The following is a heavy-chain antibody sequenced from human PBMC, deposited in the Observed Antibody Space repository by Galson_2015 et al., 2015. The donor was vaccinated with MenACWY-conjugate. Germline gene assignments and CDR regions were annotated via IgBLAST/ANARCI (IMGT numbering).Heavy chain of an antibody. CDR2: ILYTGIT. CDR3: ARARGSYARSGGLHPENGFNT. D-gene: IGHD3-16*01. V-gene: IGHV4-59*13. Sequence: SETLSLTCTVSGDSINNYYWSWIRQAPGKGLEWIGYILYTGITKYNSSLKSRVSMSIDKSKNQFSLKVSSVTAADSAVYYCARARGSYARSGGLHPENGFNTWGQGTLVTVSS. CDR1: GDSINNYY. J-gene: IGHJ5*02.